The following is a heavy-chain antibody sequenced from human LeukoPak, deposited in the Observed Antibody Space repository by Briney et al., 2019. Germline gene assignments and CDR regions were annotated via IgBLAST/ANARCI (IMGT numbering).Heavy chain of an antibody. V-gene: IGHV3-23*01. Sequence: PGGSLRLSCAVSGFTFSSYAMSWVRQAPGKGLEWVSAISGSGGSTYYADSVKGRFTISRDNSKNTLYLQMNSLRAEDTAVYYCAKVSAARPTVPEDFDYWGQGTLVTVSS. CDR3: AKVSAARPTVPEDFDY. CDR1: GFTFSSYA. D-gene: IGHD6-6*01. J-gene: IGHJ4*02. CDR2: ISGSGGST.